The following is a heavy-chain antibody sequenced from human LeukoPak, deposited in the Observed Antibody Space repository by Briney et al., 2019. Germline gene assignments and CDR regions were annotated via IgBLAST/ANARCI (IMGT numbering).Heavy chain of an antibody. CDR2: ISGSGGNT. CDR3: AKSHACSYDPVDY. V-gene: IGHV3-23*01. D-gene: IGHD5-18*01. CDR1: GFTFSSYA. Sequence: GGSLRLSCAASGFTFSSYAMGWFRQAPGKGLEWVSAISGSGGNTYYADSVKGRFTISRDNSKNTLYLQVNSLRADDMAEYYCAKSHACSYDPVDYWGQGTLVTVSS. J-gene: IGHJ4*02.